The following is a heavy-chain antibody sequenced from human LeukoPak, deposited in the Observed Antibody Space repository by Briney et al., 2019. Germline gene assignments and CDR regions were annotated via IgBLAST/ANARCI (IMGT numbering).Heavy chain of an antibody. CDR1: GYTFSTYP. CDR3: ARDRGGTYSSSSGGFVY. V-gene: IGHV1-2*06. J-gene: IGHJ4*02. CDR2: INPNSGGT. Sequence: ASVKVSCKASGYTFSTYPMNWVRQAPGQGLEWMGRINPNSGGTNYAQKFQGRVTMTRDTSISTAYMELSRLRSDDTAVYYCARDRGGTYSSSSGGFVYWGQGTLVTVSS. D-gene: IGHD6-6*01.